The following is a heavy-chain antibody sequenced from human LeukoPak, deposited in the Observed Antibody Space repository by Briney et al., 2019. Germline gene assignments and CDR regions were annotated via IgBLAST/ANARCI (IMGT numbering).Heavy chain of an antibody. V-gene: IGHV1-2*02. D-gene: IGHD2-15*01. Sequence: ASVKVSCKASGYTFTGYYMHWVRQAPGRGLEGMGWIDPNSGGTNYAQKFQGRVTMTRDTSISTAYMELSRLRSDDAAVYYCATYCSGGSCYPDDNYYGMDVWGQGTTVTVSS. J-gene: IGHJ6*02. CDR3: ATYCSGGSCYPDDNYYGMDV. CDR2: IDPNSGGT. CDR1: GYTFTGYY.